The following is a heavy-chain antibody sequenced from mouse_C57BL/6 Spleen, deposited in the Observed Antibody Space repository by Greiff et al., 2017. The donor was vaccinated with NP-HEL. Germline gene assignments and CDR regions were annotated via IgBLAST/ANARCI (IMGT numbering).Heavy chain of an antibody. V-gene: IGHV1-64*01. Sequence: QVQLQQPGAELVKPGASVKLSCKASGYTFTSYWMHWVKQRPGQGLEWIGMIHPNSGSTNYNEKFKSKATLTVDKSSSTAYMQLSSLTSEDSAVYDCALYGSSLYYAMDYWGQGTSVTVSS. J-gene: IGHJ4*01. CDR1: GYTFTSYW. CDR2: IHPNSGST. CDR3: ALYGSSLYYAMDY. D-gene: IGHD1-1*01.